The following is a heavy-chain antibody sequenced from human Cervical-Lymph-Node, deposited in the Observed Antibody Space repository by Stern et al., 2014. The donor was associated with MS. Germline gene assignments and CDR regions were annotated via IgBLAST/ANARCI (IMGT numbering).Heavy chain of an antibody. V-gene: IGHV3-74*01. CDR3: ARETDYSKNYDV. CDR2: INSDGSYT. J-gene: IGHJ6*02. CDR1: GFTFKRYW. Sequence: MQLVQSGGGLFQPGGSLRLSCAASGFTFKRYWMHWVRQAPGKGLVWVSRINSDGSYTTYAESVKGRFTISRDNAKNTLYVQMNSLRGEDTAVYYCARETDYSKNYDVWGQGTTVTVSS. D-gene: IGHD4-11*01.